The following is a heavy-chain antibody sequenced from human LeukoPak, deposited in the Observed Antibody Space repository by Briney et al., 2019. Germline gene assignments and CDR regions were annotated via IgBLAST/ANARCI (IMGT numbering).Heavy chain of an antibody. CDR2: KKEDGSEK. D-gene: IGHD2/OR15-2a*01. J-gene: IGHJ4*02. V-gene: IGHV3-7*01. Sequence: GGSLRPSCAASGFTFSSYWMNWVRQAPGKGLEWVGKKKEDGSEKYYVDSVKGRFTISKDNAKNTVYLQMNNLRAEDTAVYYCVSFYEAYWGRGTLVTVSS. CDR1: GFTFSSYW. CDR3: VSFYEAY.